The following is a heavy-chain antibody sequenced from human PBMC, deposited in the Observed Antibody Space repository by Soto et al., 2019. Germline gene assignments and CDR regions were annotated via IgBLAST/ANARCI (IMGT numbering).Heavy chain of an antibody. CDR1: GYSFTSYG. V-gene: IGHV1-18*01. CDR3: ARFLQLRPLDY. J-gene: IGHJ4*02. Sequence: ASVKVSRKASGYSFTSYGSSWVRQAPGQGLEFMGWITVSNGNTNYAQKFQDRVIMTTDTSTSTPYMEVRSLRSDDTAIYYCARFLQLRPLDYWGQGTLVTVSS. D-gene: IGHD1-1*01. CDR2: ITVSNGNT.